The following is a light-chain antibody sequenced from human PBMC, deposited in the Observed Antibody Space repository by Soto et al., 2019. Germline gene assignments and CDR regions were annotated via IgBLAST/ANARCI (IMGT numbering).Light chain of an antibody. V-gene: IGKV3-11*01. J-gene: IGKJ4*01. CDR3: QQRGNWPLT. Sequence: EIVLTQSPATLSLSPGETATLSCRASQSVSIYLVWYQQKPGQTPRLLIYDASNRATGVPARFSGGGSGTDLTLTISSLEPEDFAVYYCQQRGNWPLTFGGGTKVEIK. CDR2: DAS. CDR1: QSVSIY.